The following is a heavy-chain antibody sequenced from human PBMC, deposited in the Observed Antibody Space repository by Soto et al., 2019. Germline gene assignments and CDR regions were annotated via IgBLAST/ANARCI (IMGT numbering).Heavy chain of an antibody. CDR2: ISGSGDRT. CDR1: GFTLSNYV. Sequence: AGGSLRLSCAVSGFTLSNYVMTWARQAPGKGLEWVAGISGSGDRTYADSVKGRFTISRDTSKNTLYLQLNNLRAEDTAVYYCATSSGGGLDVWGQGTTVTVSS. J-gene: IGHJ6*02. CDR3: ATSSGGGLDV. V-gene: IGHV3-23*01. D-gene: IGHD1-1*01.